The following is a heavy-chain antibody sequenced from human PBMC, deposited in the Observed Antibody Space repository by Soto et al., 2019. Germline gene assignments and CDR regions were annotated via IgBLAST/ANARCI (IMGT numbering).Heavy chain of an antibody. J-gene: IGHJ6*02. D-gene: IGHD6-13*01. V-gene: IGHV3-7*01. CDR1: EFHFSSYW. CDR3: ARDGSSSWGPYYYYGMDV. CDR2: IKQDGSEK. Sequence: GVSVRLSFAPSEFHFSSYWMGWFRQSPGKGLEWVANIKQDGSEKYYVDSGKGRFTISRDNAKNSLYLQMNSLKAEDTAVYYCARDGSSSWGPYYYYGMDVWGQGTTVTVSS.